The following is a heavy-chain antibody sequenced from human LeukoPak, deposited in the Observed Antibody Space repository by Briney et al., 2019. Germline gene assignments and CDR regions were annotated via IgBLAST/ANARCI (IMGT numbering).Heavy chain of an antibody. CDR1: GGSISSSSYY. D-gene: IGHD6-6*01. J-gene: IGHJ6*03. CDR3: ARISTSSDYYYYMDV. Sequence: SETLSLTCTVSGGSISSSSYYWGWIRQSPGKGLEWIGSNYYSGSTYYNPSLKSRVTISVDTSKNQFSLKLSSVTAADTAVYYCARISTSSDYYYYMDVWGKGTTVTVAS. CDR2: NYYSGST. V-gene: IGHV4-39*01.